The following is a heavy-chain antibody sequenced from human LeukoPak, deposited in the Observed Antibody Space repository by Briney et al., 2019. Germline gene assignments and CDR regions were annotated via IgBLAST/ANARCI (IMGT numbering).Heavy chain of an antibody. J-gene: IGHJ4*02. Sequence: PGGSLRLSCTASGFTFSNYAMNWVRQAPGKGLEWVSNLSGSGGSSFYADSVKGRFTISRDNSMNTLYLQMNSLIAEDTAVYYCAKSPSLAFRDSSGYFDSWGQGTLVTVSS. CDR1: GFTFSNYA. V-gene: IGHV3-23*01. CDR3: AKSPSLAFRDSSGYFDS. D-gene: IGHD3-22*01. CDR2: LSGSGGSS.